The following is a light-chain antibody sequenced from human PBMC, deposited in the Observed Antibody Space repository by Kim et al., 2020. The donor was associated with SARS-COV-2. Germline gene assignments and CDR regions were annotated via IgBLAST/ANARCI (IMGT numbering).Light chain of an antibody. V-gene: IGLV3-21*04. J-gene: IGLJ3*02. CDR3: QVWDSTSDHPGV. Sequence: SYELTQPPSVSVAPGKTATITCGGNNIGGKSVQWYQQKPGQAPVLVIYYDNNRPSGIPERFSGSNSGNTATLTITRVEAGDEADYYCQVWDSTSDHPGVF. CDR2: YDN. CDR1: NIGGKS.